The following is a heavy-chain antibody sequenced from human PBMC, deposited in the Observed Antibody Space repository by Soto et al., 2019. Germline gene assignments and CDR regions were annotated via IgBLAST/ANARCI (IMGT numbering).Heavy chain of an antibody. D-gene: IGHD3-3*01. Sequence: PGGSLRLSCAASGFTFSSYAMSWVRQAPGKGLEWVSSITNGYSTFYADSVKGRFTISRDNSKNTLYLQVNSLRTEDTAVYYCATRGIYYFDFWGQGTLVTVSS. CDR2: ITNGYST. CDR1: GFTFSSYA. J-gene: IGHJ4*02. CDR3: ATRGIYYFDF. V-gene: IGHV3-23*01.